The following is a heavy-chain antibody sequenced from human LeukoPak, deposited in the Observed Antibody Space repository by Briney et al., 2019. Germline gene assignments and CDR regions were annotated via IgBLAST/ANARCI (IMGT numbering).Heavy chain of an antibody. D-gene: IGHD3-10*01. Sequence: SETLSLTCAVSGGSISSGGYSWSWIRQLPGKGLEWIGYIYHSGSTYYNPSLKSRVTISVDRSKNQFSLKLSSVTAADTAVYYCARARRYGSGIYYYYGMDVWGQGTTVTVSS. V-gene: IGHV4-30-2*01. J-gene: IGHJ6*02. CDR3: ARARRYGSGIYYYYGMDV. CDR1: GGSISSGGYS. CDR2: IYHSGST.